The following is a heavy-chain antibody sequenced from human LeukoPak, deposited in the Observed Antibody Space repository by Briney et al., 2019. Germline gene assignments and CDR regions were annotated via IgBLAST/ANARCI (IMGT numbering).Heavy chain of an antibody. D-gene: IGHD6-19*01. Sequence: SETLSLTCAVYGGSFSGYYWSWIRQPPGKGLEWIGEINHSGSTNYNPPLKSRVTISVDTSKNQFSLKLSSVTAADTAVYYCARGAVAGRILDYWGQGTLVTVSS. CDR2: INHSGST. CDR1: GGSFSGYY. CDR3: ARGAVAGRILDY. V-gene: IGHV4-34*01. J-gene: IGHJ4*02.